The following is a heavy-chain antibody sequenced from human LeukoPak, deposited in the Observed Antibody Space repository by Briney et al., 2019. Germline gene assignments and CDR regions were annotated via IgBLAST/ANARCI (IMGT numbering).Heavy chain of an antibody. V-gene: IGHV1-18*01. D-gene: IGHD5-12*01. CDR1: GYTFTSYG. J-gene: IGHJ3*02. Sequence: ASVKVSCKASGYTFTSYGISWVRQAPGQGLEWMGWISAYNGNTNYAQKLQGRVTMTTDTSTSTAYMELSSLRSEDTAVYYCARDSGYERWMIDDAFDIWGQGTMVTVSS. CDR3: ARDSGYERWMIDDAFDI. CDR2: ISAYNGNT.